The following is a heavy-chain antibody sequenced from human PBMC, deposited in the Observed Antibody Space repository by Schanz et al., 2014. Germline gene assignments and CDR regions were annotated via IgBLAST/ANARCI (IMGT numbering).Heavy chain of an antibody. CDR3: AKDMHKDYGGKPQAFDI. V-gene: IGHV3-33*06. D-gene: IGHD4-17*01. J-gene: IGHJ3*02. CDR2: IWYDGTDR. Sequence: QVQLVESGGGVVRPGRSLRLSCAASGFTFNNYGMHWVRQAPGKGLEWVAVIWYDGTDRYYADSVKGRFTISRDNSKNTLDLQMNSLRDEDTALYYCAKDMHKDYGGKPQAFDIWGQGTMVTVSS. CDR1: GFTFNNYG.